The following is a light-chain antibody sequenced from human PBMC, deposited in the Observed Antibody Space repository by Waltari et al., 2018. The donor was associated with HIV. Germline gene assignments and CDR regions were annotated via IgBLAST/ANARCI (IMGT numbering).Light chain of an antibody. J-gene: IGLJ3*02. V-gene: IGLV2-11*01. CDR3: CSYAGNYPVL. CDR1: SSDVGGYNY. Sequence: QSALTQPRSVSGSPGRSVTISCTGTSSDVGGYNYVSWYQQNPGKAPKFIIYDVTKRPSGVPDRFSGSKSGNTASLTISGLQAEDEADYYCCSYAGNYPVLFGGGTKLTVL. CDR2: DVT.